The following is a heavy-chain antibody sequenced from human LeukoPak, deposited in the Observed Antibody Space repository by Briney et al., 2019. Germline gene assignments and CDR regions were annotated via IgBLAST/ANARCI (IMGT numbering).Heavy chain of an antibody. D-gene: IGHD6-13*01. V-gene: IGHV3-21*06. CDR3: ARDGEAAGTDLDY. Sequence: GGSLRLSCAASGFTFSSYNMNWVRQAPGKGLEWVSSISASSTYIYYADSVKGRLIISRDNAKNSMYLQMNNLRAEDTAVYYCARDGEAAGTDLDYWGQGTLVTVSS. CDR1: GFTFSSYN. CDR2: ISASSTYI. J-gene: IGHJ4*02.